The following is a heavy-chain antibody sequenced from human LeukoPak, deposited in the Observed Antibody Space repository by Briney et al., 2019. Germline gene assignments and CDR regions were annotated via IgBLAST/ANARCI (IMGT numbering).Heavy chain of an antibody. CDR2: IKSKTDGGTT. D-gene: IGHD3-22*01. CDR1: GFTFSNAW. Sequence: GGSLRLSCAASGFTFSNAWMSWVRQAPGKGLEWVGRIKSKTDGGTTDYAAPVKGRFTISRDDSKNTLYLQMNSLKTEDTAVYYCTTDPPYDSSGYYYDYGMDVWGQGTTVTVSS. J-gene: IGHJ6*02. V-gene: IGHV3-15*01. CDR3: TTDPPYDSSGYYYDYGMDV.